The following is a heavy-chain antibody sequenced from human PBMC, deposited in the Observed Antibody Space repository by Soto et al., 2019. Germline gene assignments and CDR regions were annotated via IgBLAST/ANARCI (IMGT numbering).Heavy chain of an antibody. CDR3: ASSSSGWSFTLQYYYGMDV. Sequence: QVQLQESGPGLVKPSQTLSLTCTVSGGSISSGDYYWSWIRQPPGKGLEWIGYIYYSGSTYYNPSLKIRVTISVDTSKNQFSLKLSSVTAADTAVYYCASSSSGWSFTLQYYYGMDVWGQGTTVTVSS. V-gene: IGHV4-30-4*01. CDR1: GGSISSGDYY. D-gene: IGHD6-6*01. CDR2: IYYSGST. J-gene: IGHJ6*02.